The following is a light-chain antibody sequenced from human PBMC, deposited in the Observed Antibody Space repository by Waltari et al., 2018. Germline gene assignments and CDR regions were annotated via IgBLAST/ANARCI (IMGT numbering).Light chain of an antibody. J-gene: IGLJ2*01. Sequence: QSALTQPRSVSGSPGQSVTISCTGTSSDVGGYNYVFWYQQHPGKAPKLMIYDVSKRSSGVPERFSRSTTGNTSSLTISGLQAEVEDDYYCCSYAGSYTSLFGGGTKLTVL. CDR3: CSYAGSYTSL. CDR1: SSDVGGYNY. CDR2: DVS. V-gene: IGLV2-11*01.